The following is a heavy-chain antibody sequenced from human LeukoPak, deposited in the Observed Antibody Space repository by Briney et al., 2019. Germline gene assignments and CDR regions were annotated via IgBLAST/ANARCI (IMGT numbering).Heavy chain of an antibody. CDR2: IKYDGSRT. J-gene: IGHJ4*02. CDR1: GMTFERHG. Sequence: GGPLRLSCAVSGMTFERHGMHWVRQPPGKGLEWLAFIKYDGSRTDYEDSVKGRFTVSRDNSKNTLYLEMNSLRAEDTAVYYCVKDTIFTVDPFDYWGQGTLVTVSS. D-gene: IGHD3-3*01. V-gene: IGHV3-30*02. CDR3: VKDTIFTVDPFDY.